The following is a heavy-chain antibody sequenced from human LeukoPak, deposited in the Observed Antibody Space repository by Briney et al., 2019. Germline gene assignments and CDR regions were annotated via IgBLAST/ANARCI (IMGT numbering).Heavy chain of an antibody. V-gene: IGHV5-51*01. CDR3: ARHAGGYSSGWYGLDY. D-gene: IGHD6-19*01. CDR2: IYPGDSDT. J-gene: IGHJ4*02. Sequence: GKSLNISCKGSGYSFTSYWIGWVRQMPGKGLEWMGIIYPGDSDTRYRPSFQGQATISADKSINTAYLQWSSLKASDTAMYYCARHAGGYSSGWYGLDYWGQGTLVTVSS. CDR1: GYSFTSYW.